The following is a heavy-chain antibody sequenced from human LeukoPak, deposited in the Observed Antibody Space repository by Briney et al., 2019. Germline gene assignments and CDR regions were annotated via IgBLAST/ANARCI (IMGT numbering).Heavy chain of an antibody. J-gene: IGHJ4*02. D-gene: IGHD3-22*01. V-gene: IGHV1-18*01. CDR1: GYTFTSYG. CDR3: ARDRYYDSSGYYYSPFDY. Sequence: ASVKVSCKASGYTFTSYGISWVRLAPGQGLEWMGWISAYNGNTNYAQKLQGRVTMTTDTSTSTAYMELRSQRSDDTAVYYCARDRYYDSSGYYYSPFDYWGQGTLVTVSS. CDR2: ISAYNGNT.